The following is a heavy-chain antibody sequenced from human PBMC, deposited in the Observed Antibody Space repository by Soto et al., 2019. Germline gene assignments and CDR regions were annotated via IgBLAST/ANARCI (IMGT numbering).Heavy chain of an antibody. CDR2: ILVGGST. Sequence: GGSLRLSCAVSGFICSSYDMSWVRQAPGKGLEWVSTILVGGSTHYEDSVKGRFTISRDTSKNAVYLQMNSLTAGDTAVYYCAKATATGGGAFEIYGQGTMVTVSS. CDR3: AKATATGGGAFEI. V-gene: IGHV3-23*01. J-gene: IGHJ3*02. CDR1: GFICSSYD. D-gene: IGHD2-8*02.